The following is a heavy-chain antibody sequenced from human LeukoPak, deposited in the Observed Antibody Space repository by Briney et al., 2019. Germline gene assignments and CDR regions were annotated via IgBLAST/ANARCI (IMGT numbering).Heavy chain of an antibody. V-gene: IGHV3-48*01. Sequence: GGSLRLSCAASGFTLSSYSMNWVRQAPGKGLEWVSFIGSSSSTIDYADSVKGRFTISRDKAKNSLYLQMNSLRAEDTAVYYCARDLGGSSWSLRAFDIWGQGTMVTVSS. CDR2: IGSSSSTI. J-gene: IGHJ3*02. D-gene: IGHD6-13*01. CDR1: GFTLSSYS. CDR3: ARDLGGSSWSLRAFDI.